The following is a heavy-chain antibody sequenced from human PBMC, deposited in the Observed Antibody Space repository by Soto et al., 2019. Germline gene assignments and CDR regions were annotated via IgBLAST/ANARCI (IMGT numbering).Heavy chain of an antibody. CDR2: ISAYNGNT. CDR3: ASYSPIIAAAGMIDY. J-gene: IGHJ4*02. D-gene: IGHD6-13*01. CDR1: GYTFTSYG. V-gene: IGHV1-18*01. Sequence: QVQLVQSGAEVKKPGAPVKVSCKASGYTFTSYGISWVRQAPGQGREGMGWISAYNGNTNYAQKLQGRVTMTTDTSTSTAYMALRSLRSDDTAVYYCASYSPIIAAAGMIDYWGQGTLVTVSS.